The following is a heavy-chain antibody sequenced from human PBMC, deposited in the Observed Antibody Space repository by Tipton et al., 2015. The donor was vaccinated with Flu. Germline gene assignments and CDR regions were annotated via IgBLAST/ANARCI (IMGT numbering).Heavy chain of an antibody. V-gene: IGHV3-21*01. CDR1: GFTFSTYG. J-gene: IGHJ4*01. Sequence: SLRLSCEVSGFTFSTYGMAWVRQAPGKGLEWVSSISGSLVYIYYADSVKGRFTVSRDNAKNSLYLQMNSLRAEDTAVYYCAREHSYGLYNFDYWGQGTLVTVSS. CDR3: AREHSYGLYNFDY. D-gene: IGHD5-18*01. CDR2: ISGSLVYI.